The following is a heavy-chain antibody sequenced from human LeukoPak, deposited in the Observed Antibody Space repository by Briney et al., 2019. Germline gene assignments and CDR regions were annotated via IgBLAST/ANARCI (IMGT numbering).Heavy chain of an antibody. Sequence: SETLSLACSVSGGSISSYYWSWIRQPPGKVLEWIGYIYASGSTNYNPSLKSRVTISVDTSKNQFSLNLTSVTAADTAVYYCARHGSVRSPLGPWGQGTLVTVSS. J-gene: IGHJ5*02. D-gene: IGHD3-10*01. CDR1: GGSISSYY. CDR3: ARHGSVRSPLGP. CDR2: IYASGST. V-gene: IGHV4-4*09.